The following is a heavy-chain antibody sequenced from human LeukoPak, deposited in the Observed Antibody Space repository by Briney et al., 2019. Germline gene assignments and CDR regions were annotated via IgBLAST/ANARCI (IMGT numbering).Heavy chain of an antibody. D-gene: IGHD4-17*01. CDR1: DGSISSGDYY. Sequence: SETLSLTCTVSDGSISSGDYYWSWIRQPPGKGLEWIGYIYYSGSTYYNPSLKSRVTISVDTSKNQFSLKLSSVTAADTAVYYCARDSPGEGYGDLGDYYFDYWGQGTLVTVSS. J-gene: IGHJ4*02. CDR2: IYYSGST. CDR3: ARDSPGEGYGDLGDYYFDY. V-gene: IGHV4-30-4*01.